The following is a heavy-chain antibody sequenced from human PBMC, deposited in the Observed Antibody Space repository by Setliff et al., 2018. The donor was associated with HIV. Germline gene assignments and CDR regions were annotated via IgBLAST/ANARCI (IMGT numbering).Heavy chain of an antibody. J-gene: IGHJ4*02. CDR2: IYTSGST. Sequence: LSLTCTVSGGSISSYYWSWIRQPPGKGLEWIGYIYTSGSTNYNPSLKSRVTMSVDTSKNQFSLKLSSVTAADTAVYYCARGARGSGSSNYWGQGTLVTVSS. V-gene: IGHV4-4*09. CDR3: ARGARGSGSSNY. CDR1: GGSISSYY. D-gene: IGHD3-10*01.